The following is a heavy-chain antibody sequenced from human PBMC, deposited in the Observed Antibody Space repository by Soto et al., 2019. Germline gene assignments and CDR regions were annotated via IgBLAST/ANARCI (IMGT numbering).Heavy chain of an antibody. V-gene: IGHV3-21*01. CDR2: ISSSSSYI. J-gene: IGHJ6*02. Sequence: PGGSLRLSCAASGFTFSSYSMNWVRQAPGKGLEWVPSISSSSSYIYYADSVKGRFTISRDNAKNSLYLQMNSLRAEDTAVYYCARDWGIIVYYGMDVWGQGTTVTVSS. CDR3: ARDWGIIVYYGMDV. CDR1: GFTFSSYS. D-gene: IGHD3-10*01.